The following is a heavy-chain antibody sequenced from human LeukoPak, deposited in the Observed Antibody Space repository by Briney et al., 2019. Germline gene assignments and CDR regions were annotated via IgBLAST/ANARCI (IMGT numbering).Heavy chain of an antibody. CDR2: INPNSGGT. J-gene: IGHJ4*02. CDR3: ARDGFVVVTAPDY. CDR1: GYTFTGYY. Sequence: ASVKVSCKASGYTFTGYYMHWVRQAPGQGLEWMGWINPNSGGTNYAQKFQGRVTMTRDTSISTAYMELSRLRSDDTAVYYCARDGFVVVTAPDYWGQGTLVTVSS. D-gene: IGHD2-21*02. V-gene: IGHV1-2*02.